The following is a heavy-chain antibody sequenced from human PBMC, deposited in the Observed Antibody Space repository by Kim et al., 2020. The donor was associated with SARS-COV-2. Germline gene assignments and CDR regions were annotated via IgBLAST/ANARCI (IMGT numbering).Heavy chain of an antibody. D-gene: IGHD3-3*01. J-gene: IGHJ4*02. CDR2: GST. Sequence: GSTNYNPPLKSRVTISVDTSKNQSSLKLSSVTAADTAVYYCARDSGVLDYWGQGTLVTVSS. CDR3: ARDSGVLDY. V-gene: IGHV4-59*01.